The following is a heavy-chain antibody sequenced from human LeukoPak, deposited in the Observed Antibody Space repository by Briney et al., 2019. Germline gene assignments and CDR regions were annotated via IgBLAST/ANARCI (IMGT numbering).Heavy chain of an antibody. Sequence: GASVKVSCKASGGTFSSYAISWVRQAPGQGLEWMGWISTYNGNTNYAQKLQGRVTMTTDTSTTTAYMELRSLRSDDTAVYYCARGSNYGDYKVFDYWGQGTLVTVSS. CDR2: ISTYNGNT. V-gene: IGHV1-18*01. J-gene: IGHJ4*02. CDR1: GGTFSSYA. D-gene: IGHD4-17*01. CDR3: ARGSNYGDYKVFDY.